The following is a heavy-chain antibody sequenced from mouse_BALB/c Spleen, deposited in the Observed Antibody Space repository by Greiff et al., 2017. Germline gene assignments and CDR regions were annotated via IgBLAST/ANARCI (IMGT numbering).Heavy chain of an antibody. CDR3: ARCYEDAMDY. V-gene: IGHV14-3*02. D-gene: IGHD2-3*01. CDR2: IDPANGNT. Sequence: EVQLQQSGAELVKPGASVKLSCTASGFNIKDTYRHWVKQRPEQGLEWIGRIDPANGNTKYDPKFQGKATITADTSSNTAYLQLSSLTSEDTAVYYCARCYEDAMDYWGQGTSVTVSS. CDR1: GFNIKDTY. J-gene: IGHJ4*01.